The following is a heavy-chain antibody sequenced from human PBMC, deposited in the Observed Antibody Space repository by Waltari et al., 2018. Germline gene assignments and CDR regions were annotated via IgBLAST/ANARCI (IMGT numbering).Heavy chain of an antibody. CDR1: GGSFSGYY. J-gene: IGHJ4*02. CDR3: ARGALSTSIGFLFDY. V-gene: IGHV4-34*01. D-gene: IGHD2-2*01. CDR2: INHSGST. Sequence: QVQLQQWGAGLLKPSETLSLTCAVYGGSFSGYYWSWIRQPPGKGLAWIGEINHSGSTNYNPSLKGRVTISVDTSKNQFSLKLSSVTAADTAVYYCARGALSTSIGFLFDYWGQGTLVTVSS.